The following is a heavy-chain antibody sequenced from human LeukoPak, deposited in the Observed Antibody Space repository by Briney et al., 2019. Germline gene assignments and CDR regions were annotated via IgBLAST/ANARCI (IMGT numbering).Heavy chain of an antibody. V-gene: IGHV1-2*02. CDR2: INPNSGGT. CDR3: AREPTAVTTNGDAFDI. Sequence: GASVKVSCKASGYTFTGYYMHWVRQAPGQGLEWMGWINPNSGGTNYAQKFQGRVTMTRDTSIITAYMELSRLTSDDTAVYYCAREPTAVTTNGDAFDIWGQGTMVTVSS. D-gene: IGHD4-11*01. J-gene: IGHJ3*02. CDR1: GYTFTGYY.